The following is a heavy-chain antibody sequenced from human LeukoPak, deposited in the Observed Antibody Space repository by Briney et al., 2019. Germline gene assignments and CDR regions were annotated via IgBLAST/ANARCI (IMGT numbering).Heavy chain of an antibody. D-gene: IGHD2-2*01. CDR2: IKQDGSEK. V-gene: IGHV3-7*04. J-gene: IGHJ5*02. Sequence: GGSLRLSCAASGFTFSNYRIHWVRQAPGKGLEWVANIKQDGSEKYYVDSVKGRFTISRDNAKNSLYLQMNSLRAEDTAVYYCARDRGDYIVVLPAATPYNWFDPWGQGTLVTVSS. CDR1: GFTFSNYR. CDR3: ARDRGDYIVVLPAATPYNWFDP.